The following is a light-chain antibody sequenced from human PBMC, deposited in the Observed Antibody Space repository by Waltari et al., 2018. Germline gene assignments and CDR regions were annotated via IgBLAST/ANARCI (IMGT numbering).Light chain of an antibody. CDR2: GAS. J-gene: IGKJ4*01. CDR3: QQYNNWPPLT. CDR1: QSVSSN. V-gene: IGKV3-15*01. Sequence: EIVMPQSPATLSVPPRERATLPCRASQSVSSNLAWYQQKPGQAPRLLIYGASTRATGIPARFSGSGSGTEFTLTISSLQSEDFAVYYCQQYNNWPPLTFGGGTKVEIK.